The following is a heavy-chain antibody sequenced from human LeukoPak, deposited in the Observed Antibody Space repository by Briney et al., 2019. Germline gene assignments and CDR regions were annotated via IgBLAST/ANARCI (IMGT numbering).Heavy chain of an antibody. CDR3: ARDLVTVTKGFDT. J-gene: IGHJ3*02. CDR2: ISYIGST. D-gene: IGHD4-17*01. CDR1: DDSFSSHY. Sequence: SETLSLTCAVSDDSFSSHYWTWVRQPPGKGLEWIGYISYIGSTNYNPSLKSRVTISIDTSRNQFSLRLSSVTAADTAVYYCARDLVTVTKGFDTWGQGTMVSVSS. V-gene: IGHV4-59*11.